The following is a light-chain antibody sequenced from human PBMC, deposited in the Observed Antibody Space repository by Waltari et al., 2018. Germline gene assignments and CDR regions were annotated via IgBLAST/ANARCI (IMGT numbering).Light chain of an antibody. CDR2: RNN. Sequence: QSVLTQPPSASGTPGQRVTISCSGSSSNIGSNYVYWYQQLPGTAPKLLIYRNNQRPSGVPDRFSGSKSGTSASLAISGLWSEVEADYYCVAWDDSLSGWVFGGGTKLTVL. J-gene: IGLJ3*02. CDR3: VAWDDSLSGWV. CDR1: SSNIGSNY. V-gene: IGLV1-47*03.